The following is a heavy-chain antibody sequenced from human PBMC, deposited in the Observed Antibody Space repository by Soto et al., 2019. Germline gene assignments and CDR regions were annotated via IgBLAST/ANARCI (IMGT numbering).Heavy chain of an antibody. D-gene: IGHD6-19*01. CDR1: GFTFNNFA. J-gene: IGHJ3*02. CDR2: ISGGGAGT. CDR3: AKGRGYSSDWGRDAFDI. V-gene: IGHV3-23*01. Sequence: GGSLRLSCAASGFTFNNFAMNWVRQAPGKGLEWVSGISGGGAGTYYADSVKGRFTISRDNSKNMLYLQMNSLRAEDTAMYYCAKGRGYSSDWGRDAFDIWGQGTMVTVSS.